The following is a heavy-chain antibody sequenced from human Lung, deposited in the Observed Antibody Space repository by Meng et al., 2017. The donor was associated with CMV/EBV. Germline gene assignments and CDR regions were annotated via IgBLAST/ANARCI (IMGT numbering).Heavy chain of an antibody. V-gene: IGHV1-69*02. J-gene: IGHJ6*02. D-gene: IGHD2-2*01. CDR1: GGTFSSYT. CDR3: ARAFIVVVPAAIGSPYGMDV. CDR2: IIPILGIA. Sequence: SVKVSXKASGGTFSSYTISWVRQAPGQGLEWMGRIIPILGIANYAQKFQGRVTITADKSTSTAYMELSSLRSEDTAVYYCARAFIVVVPAAIGSPYGMDVWGQGTTVTVSS.